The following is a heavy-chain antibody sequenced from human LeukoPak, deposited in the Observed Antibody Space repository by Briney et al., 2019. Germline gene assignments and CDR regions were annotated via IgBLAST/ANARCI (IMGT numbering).Heavy chain of an antibody. V-gene: IGHV3-73*01. Sequence: GGSLRLSCAASGFTLSGSAMHWVRQASGKGLEWVGRIRSKANSYATAYAASVKGRFTISRDDSKNTAYLQMNSLKTEDTAVYYCTSSLAAPLFDYWGQGTLVTVSS. CDR3: TSSLAAPLFDY. D-gene: IGHD6-13*01. CDR1: GFTLSGSA. J-gene: IGHJ4*02. CDR2: IRSKANSYAT.